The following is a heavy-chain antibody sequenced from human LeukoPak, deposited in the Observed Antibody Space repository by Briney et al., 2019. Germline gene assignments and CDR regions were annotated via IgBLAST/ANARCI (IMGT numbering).Heavy chain of an antibody. D-gene: IGHD3-10*01. CDR1: GFTFSSYA. V-gene: IGHV3-23*01. CDR2: ISGSGGST. J-gene: IGHJ4*02. CDR3: AKSAGGGGYYFDY. Sequence: GGSLRLSCAASGFTFSSYAMSWVRQAPGKGLEWVSAISGSGGSTYYADSVKGRFTISRDNFKNTLYLQMNSLRAEDTAVYFCAKSAGGGGYYFDYWGQGTLVTVSS.